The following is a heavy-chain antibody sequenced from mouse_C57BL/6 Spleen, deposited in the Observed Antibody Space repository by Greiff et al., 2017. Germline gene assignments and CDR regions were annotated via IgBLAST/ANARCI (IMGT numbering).Heavy chain of an antibody. V-gene: IGHV1-52*01. J-gene: IGHJ4*01. CDR2: IDPSDSAT. CDR1: GYTFTSYW. D-gene: IGHD1-1*01. CDR3: ARDTTVVAKGFTYARDY. Sequence: VQLQQPGAELVRPGSSVKLSCKASGYTFTSYWMHWVKQRPIQGLEWIGNIDPSDSATHYNQKFKDKATLTVDKSSSTAYMQLSSLTSEDSAVYYCARDTTVVAKGFTYARDYGGQGTSVTVSS.